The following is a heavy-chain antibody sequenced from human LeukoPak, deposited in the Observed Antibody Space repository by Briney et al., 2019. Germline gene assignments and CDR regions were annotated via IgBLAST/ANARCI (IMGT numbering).Heavy chain of an antibody. CDR3: ARDHYGDYPSSNHDY. D-gene: IGHD4-17*01. V-gene: IGHV4-39*02. CDR1: GGSISTTGYY. J-gene: IGHJ4*02. CDR2: IYYSGST. Sequence: SETLSLTCTVSGGSISTTGYYWAWIRQPPGKGLEWIASIYYSGSTYYNSSLKSRVTISVDTSRNQFSLKLSSVTAADTALYYCARDHYGDYPSSNHDYWGQGTLVTVSS.